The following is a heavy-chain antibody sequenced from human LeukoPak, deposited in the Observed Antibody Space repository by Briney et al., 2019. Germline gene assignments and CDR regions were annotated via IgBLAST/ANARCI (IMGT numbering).Heavy chain of an antibody. Sequence: GGSLRLSCAASGFTFSSYAMSWVRQAPGKGLEWVSAISGSGGSTCYADSVKGRFTISRDNSKNTLYLQMNSLRAEDTAVYYCAKDPHYDSSGYHDYWGQGTLVTVSS. D-gene: IGHD3-22*01. V-gene: IGHV3-23*01. CDR2: ISGSGGST. CDR3: AKDPHYDSSGYHDY. CDR1: GFTFSSYA. J-gene: IGHJ4*02.